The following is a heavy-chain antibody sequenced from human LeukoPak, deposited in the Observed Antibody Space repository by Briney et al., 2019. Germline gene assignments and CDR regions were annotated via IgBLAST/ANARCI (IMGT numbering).Heavy chain of an antibody. D-gene: IGHD4-23*01. CDR3: ARVWDYGGMRFDY. Sequence: PGGSLRLSCAASGFTFNNYWMSWVRQAPGKGLEWVANKKEDGSEKFYVDSVKGRFTISRDNAKNSLYLQMNSLRADDTAVYYYARVWDYGGMRFDYWGQGTLVTVSS. CDR2: KKEDGSEK. CDR1: GFTFNNYW. V-gene: IGHV3-7*01. J-gene: IGHJ4*02.